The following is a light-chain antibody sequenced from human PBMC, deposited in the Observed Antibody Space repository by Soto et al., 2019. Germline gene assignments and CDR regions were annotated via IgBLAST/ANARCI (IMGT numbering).Light chain of an antibody. CDR3: SLYASTNTFM. V-gene: IGLV2-23*02. Sequence: ALTQPASVSGSPGQSITISCTGTSSDIGRYNLVSWYQQHPGKPPKLMIYEATKRPSGVSNRFSGSKSGNTASLTISGLQAEDEADYYCSLYASTNTFMFGGGTQLTVL. J-gene: IGLJ3*02. CDR2: EAT. CDR1: SSDIGRYNL.